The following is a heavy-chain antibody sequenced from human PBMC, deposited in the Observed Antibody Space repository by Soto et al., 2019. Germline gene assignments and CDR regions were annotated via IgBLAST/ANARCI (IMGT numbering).Heavy chain of an antibody. CDR1: GFTFSSYG. J-gene: IGHJ4*02. CDR3: AISPNCGGDCVFDY. D-gene: IGHD2-21*01. CDR2: IWYDGRNK. V-gene: IGHV3-33*01. Sequence: GGSLRLSCAASGFTFSSYGMHWVRQAPGKGLEWVAVIWYDGRNKYYADSVKGRFTISRDNSKNTLYLQMNSLRAEDTAVYYCAISPNCGGDCVFDYWGQGTLVTVSS.